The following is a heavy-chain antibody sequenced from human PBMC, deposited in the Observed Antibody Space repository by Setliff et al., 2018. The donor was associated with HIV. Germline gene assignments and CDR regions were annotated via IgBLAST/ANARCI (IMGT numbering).Heavy chain of an antibody. Sequence: RASVKVSCKASGYRFNTYGISWVRQAPGQGLEWMGWISADNGNTNYAQKLQGRVTMTTDTSTSTADMEMRTLRSDDTAVYYCVRGVTRDSSGYYRDEYFQHWGQGTLVTSPQ. J-gene: IGHJ1*01. CDR1: GYRFNTYG. D-gene: IGHD3-22*01. CDR3: VRGVTRDSSGYYRDEYFQH. CDR2: ISADNGNT. V-gene: IGHV1-18*01.